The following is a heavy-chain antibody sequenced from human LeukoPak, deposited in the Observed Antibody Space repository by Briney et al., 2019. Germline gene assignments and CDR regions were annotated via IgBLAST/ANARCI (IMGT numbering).Heavy chain of an antibody. V-gene: IGHV4-39*01. Sequence: SETLSLTCTISGDSTSSDRYYGGWVRQPPGKGLEWIGNIYYSGSTYYNPSLKSRVTMSVDTSKNQFFLRLNSVTAADTAVYYCARGRPYSGGYHLDYWGQGTLVTVSP. D-gene: IGHD1-26*01. CDR2: IYYSGST. CDR3: ARGRPYSGGYHLDY. CDR1: GDSTSSDRYY. J-gene: IGHJ4*02.